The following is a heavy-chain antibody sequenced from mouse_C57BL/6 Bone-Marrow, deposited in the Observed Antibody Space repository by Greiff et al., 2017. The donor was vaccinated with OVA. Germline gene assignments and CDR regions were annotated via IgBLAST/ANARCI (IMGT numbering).Heavy chain of an antibody. CDR3: ARRGYYYGSSYVDFDV. CDR2: IDPSDSET. J-gene: IGHJ1*03. V-gene: IGHV1-52*01. Sequence: VQLQQPGAELVRPGSSVKLSCKASGYTFTSYWMHWVKQRPIQGLEWIGNIDPSDSETHYNQKFKDKATLTVDKSSSTAYMQLSSLTSEDSAVYYCARRGYYYGSSYVDFDVWGTGTTVTVSS. CDR1: GYTFTSYW. D-gene: IGHD1-1*01.